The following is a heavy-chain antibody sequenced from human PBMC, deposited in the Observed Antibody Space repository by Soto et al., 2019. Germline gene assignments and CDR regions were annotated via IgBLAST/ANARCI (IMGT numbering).Heavy chain of an antibody. Sequence: ASLKVSCKASGGTFSSYAISWVRQAPGQGLEWMGGIIPIFGTANYAQKFQGRVTITADESTSTAYMELSSLRSEDTAVYYCARFSPFGDYETFDYWGQGTLVTVSS. CDR1: GGTFSSYA. CDR3: ARFSPFGDYETFDY. J-gene: IGHJ4*02. V-gene: IGHV1-69*13. CDR2: IIPIFGTA. D-gene: IGHD4-17*01.